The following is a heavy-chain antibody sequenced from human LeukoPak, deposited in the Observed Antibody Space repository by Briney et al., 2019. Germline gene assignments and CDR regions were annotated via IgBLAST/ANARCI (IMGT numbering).Heavy chain of an antibody. CDR3: ARETYYYGSGSYYPDYYYYYYKDV. CDR1: GGSISSYY. J-gene: IGHJ6*03. Sequence: SETLSLTCAVYGGSISSYYWSWIRQPPGKGLEWIGYIYYSGSTNYNPSLKSRVTISVDTSKNQFSLKLSSVTAADTAVYYCARETYYYGSGSYYPDYYYYYYKDVWGKGTTVTISS. V-gene: IGHV4-59*01. CDR2: IYYSGST. D-gene: IGHD3-10*01.